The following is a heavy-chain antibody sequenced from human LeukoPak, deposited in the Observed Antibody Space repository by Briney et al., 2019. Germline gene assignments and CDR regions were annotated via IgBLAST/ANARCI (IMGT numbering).Heavy chain of an antibody. Sequence: SETLSLTCAVYGGSFSGYYWSWIRQPPGEGLEWIEEINHSGSTNYNPSLKSRVTISVDTSKNQFSLKLSSVTAADTAVYYCARGTSEGYSYGQKEFDYWGQGTLVTVSS. CDR1: GGSFSGYY. CDR2: INHSGST. CDR3: ARGTSEGYSYGQKEFDY. D-gene: IGHD5-18*01. J-gene: IGHJ4*02. V-gene: IGHV4-34*01.